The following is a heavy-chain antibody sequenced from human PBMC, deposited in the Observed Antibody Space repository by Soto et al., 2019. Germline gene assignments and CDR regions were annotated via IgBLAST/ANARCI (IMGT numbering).Heavy chain of an antibody. D-gene: IGHD3-3*01. CDR1: GYTFTSYG. CDR3: ARDNYRYYDFWSGYPQAFDY. V-gene: IGHV1-18*01. J-gene: IGHJ4*02. Sequence: ASVKVSCKASGYTFTSYGISWVRQAPGQGLEWMGWISAYNGNTNYAQKLQGRVTMTTDTSTSTAYMELRSLRSDDTAVYYCARDNYRYYDFWSGYPQAFDYWGQGTLVTVSS. CDR2: ISAYNGNT.